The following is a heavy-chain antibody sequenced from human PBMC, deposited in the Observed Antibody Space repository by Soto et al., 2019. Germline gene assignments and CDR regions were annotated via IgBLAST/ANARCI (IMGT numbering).Heavy chain of an antibody. J-gene: IGHJ4*02. V-gene: IGHV3-64D*06. CDR3: VKGEYYYDSSGYYPFDY. Sequence: GGSLRLSCSASGFTFSVYAMHWVRQAPGKGLEYVSSISTNGGSTDYADSVKGRFTISRDNSKNTVYLQMSSLRAEDTAVYYCVKGEYYYDSSGYYPFDYWGQGTLVTVSS. D-gene: IGHD3-22*01. CDR1: GFTFSVYA. CDR2: ISTNGGST.